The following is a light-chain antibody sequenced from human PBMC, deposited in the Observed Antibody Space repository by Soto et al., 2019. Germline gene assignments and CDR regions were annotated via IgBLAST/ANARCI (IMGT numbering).Light chain of an antibody. Sequence: DIQMTQSPSFVSASVGDRVTITCRASQVISTSLAWYQVKPGKAPKLLIYAASTLESGVPSTFSGSGSGTDFTLTTNSLHPEDFATYYCLQVYNFPRTFGQGTKVDI. CDR3: LQVYNFPRT. V-gene: IGKV1-12*01. CDR2: AAS. CDR1: QVISTS. J-gene: IGKJ1*01.